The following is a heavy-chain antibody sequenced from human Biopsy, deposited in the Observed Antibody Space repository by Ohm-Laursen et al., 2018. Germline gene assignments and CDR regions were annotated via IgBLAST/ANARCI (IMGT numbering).Heavy chain of an antibody. J-gene: IGHJ3*02. CDR3: AKDGGQWLGGAFDI. Sequence: SLRLSCAASGFGFYAMHWVRQPPGKGLESLAVTSFDGSNKFYAESVRGRFTISRDRSRDTLYLQMNRLTNEDTALYYCAKDGGQWLGGAFDIWGHGTMVIVAS. CDR1: GFGFYA. D-gene: IGHD6-19*01. V-gene: IGHV3-30*18. CDR2: TSFDGSNK.